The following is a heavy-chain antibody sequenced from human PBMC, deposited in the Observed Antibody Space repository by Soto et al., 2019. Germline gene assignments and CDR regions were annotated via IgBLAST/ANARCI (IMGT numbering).Heavy chain of an antibody. CDR2: INHSGGT. Sequence: QVQLQQWGAGLLKPSETLSLTCAVYGGSFSGYYWSWIRQPPGKGLEWIGEINHSGGTNYSPSLKSRVTISIDTSKNQFSLKLNSVTAADTAVYFCALRVVPAAIGYWGQGMLFTVSP. CDR3: ALRVVPAAIGY. J-gene: IGHJ4*02. CDR1: GGSFSGYY. V-gene: IGHV4-34*01. D-gene: IGHD2-2*01.